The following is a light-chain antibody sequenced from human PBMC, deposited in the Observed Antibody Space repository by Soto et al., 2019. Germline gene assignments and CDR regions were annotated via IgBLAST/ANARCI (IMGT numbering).Light chain of an antibody. CDR1: QSVTSN. CDR2: GAS. J-gene: IGKJ5*01. V-gene: IGKV3-15*01. CDR3: QQYNNWTPT. Sequence: EIVMTQSPATLSVSPGERATLSCRASQSVTSNLAWYHQKPGQAPRLLIYGASTRATRIPARFSGSGSGTEFTLPISSLQYEDFAVYYCQQYNNWTPTLGQGTRLEIK.